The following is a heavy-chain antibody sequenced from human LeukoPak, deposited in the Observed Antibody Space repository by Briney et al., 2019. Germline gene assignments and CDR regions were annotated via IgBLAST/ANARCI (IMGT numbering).Heavy chain of an antibody. J-gene: IGHJ6*03. CDR1: GFTFSIYS. Sequence: GGSLRLSCAASGFTFSIYSMSWVRKAPGKGLEWVSYTSSSSGTIYYADSVKGRFTISRDNAKNSLYLQMNSLRAEDTAVYYCARDNGIFPYYYYMDVWGKGTTVTISS. CDR2: TSSSSGTI. D-gene: IGHD2-15*01. CDR3: ARDNGIFPYYYYMDV. V-gene: IGHV3-48*01.